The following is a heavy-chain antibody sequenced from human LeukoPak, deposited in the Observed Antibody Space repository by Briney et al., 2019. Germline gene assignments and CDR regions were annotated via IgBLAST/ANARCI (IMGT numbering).Heavy chain of an antibody. CDR3: ATSAGTYIGSSLDY. V-gene: IGHV3-74*01. CDR1: GFTFSTYW. D-gene: IGHD2-15*01. Sequence: PGGSLRLSCAASGFTFSTYWMHWVRQDPGKGLVWVSRISSDASITSYADPVKGRFTISRDNAKNTLYLQMNSLRAEDTALYYCATSAGTYIGSSLDYWGQGTLVTVSS. CDR2: ISSDASIT. J-gene: IGHJ4*02.